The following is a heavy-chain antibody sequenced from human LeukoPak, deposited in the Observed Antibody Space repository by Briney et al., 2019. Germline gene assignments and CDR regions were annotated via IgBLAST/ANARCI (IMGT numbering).Heavy chain of an antibody. V-gene: IGHV3-21*01. Sequence: GGSLRLSCAASGFTFRSFSMNWVRQAPGKGLEWVSAIDSSTTRIYYANSVRGRFTISRDNAKNPLDLQMNSLRAEDTAVYYCVRGGTYCDSTCKGADYWGQGTLVAVSA. D-gene: IGHD2/OR15-2a*01. CDR1: GFTFRSFS. CDR2: IDSSTTRI. CDR3: VRGGTYCDSTCKGADY. J-gene: IGHJ4*02.